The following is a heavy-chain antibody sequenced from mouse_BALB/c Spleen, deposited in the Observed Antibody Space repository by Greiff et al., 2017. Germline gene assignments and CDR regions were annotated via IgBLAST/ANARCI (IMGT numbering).Heavy chain of an antibody. D-gene: IGHD2-4*01. CDR3: ARGNYDYDVYAMDY. Sequence: EVQRVESGPGLVKPSQSLSLTCSVTGYSITSGYYWNWIRQFPGNKLEWMGYISYDGSNNYNPSLKNRISITRDTSKNQFFLKLNSVTTEDTATYYCARGNYDYDVYAMDYWGQGTSVTVSS. V-gene: IGHV3-6*02. CDR1: GYSITSGYY. J-gene: IGHJ4*01. CDR2: ISYDGSN.